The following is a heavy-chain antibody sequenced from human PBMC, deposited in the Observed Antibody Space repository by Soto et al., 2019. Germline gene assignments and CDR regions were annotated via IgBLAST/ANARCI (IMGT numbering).Heavy chain of an antibody. D-gene: IGHD3-10*01. V-gene: IGHV1-3*01. CDR2: INAGNGNT. Sequence: SVKVSCKASGYSFTSYAMHWVRQAPGQRLEWMGWINAGNGNTKYSQKFQGRVTITRDTSASTAYMELSSLRSEDTAVYYCAGGGLIKAFDYWGQGTLVTVSS. J-gene: IGHJ4*02. CDR3: AGGGLIKAFDY. CDR1: GYSFTSYA.